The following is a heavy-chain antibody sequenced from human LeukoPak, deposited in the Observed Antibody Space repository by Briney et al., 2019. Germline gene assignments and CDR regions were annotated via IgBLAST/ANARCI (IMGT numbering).Heavy chain of an antibody. V-gene: IGHV1-2*02. Sequence: GASVKVSCKASGYTFTAYYIHWVRQAPGQGLEWMGWIIPNNGATSYAQRFRGRVTMTRDTSISTAYMELSGLRSDDTAVYYCARVPCITTGCSAINWFDPWGQGTLVTVSS. J-gene: IGHJ5*02. CDR1: GYTFTAYY. CDR2: IIPNNGAT. D-gene: IGHD2-2*01. CDR3: ARVPCITTGCSAINWFDP.